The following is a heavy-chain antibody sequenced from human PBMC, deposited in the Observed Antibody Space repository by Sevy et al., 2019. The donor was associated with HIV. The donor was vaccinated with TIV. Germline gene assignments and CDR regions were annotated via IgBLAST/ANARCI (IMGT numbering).Heavy chain of an antibody. V-gene: IGHV3-7*01. J-gene: IGHJ4*02. CDR2: IKQDGSEK. Sequence: GGSLRLSCAASGFTFSSDWMSWVRQAPGKGLEWVANIKQDGSEKYYVDSVKGRFTISRDNAKNSLYLQMNSLRAEDTAVYYCARTDGYIDYWGQGTLVTVSS. CDR3: ARTDGYIDY. CDR1: GFTFSSDW.